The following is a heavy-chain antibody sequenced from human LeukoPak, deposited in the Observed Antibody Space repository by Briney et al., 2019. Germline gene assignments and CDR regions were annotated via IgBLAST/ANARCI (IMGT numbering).Heavy chain of an antibody. Sequence: SETLSLTCTVSGESISSSDFFWGWVRQPPGKGLEWVGSVYYSGSTNYNPSLKSRVTISVDTSKNQFSLKLSSVTAADTAVYYCARGGPYSSGWYERVYYFDYWGQGTLVTVSS. J-gene: IGHJ4*02. D-gene: IGHD6-19*01. CDR2: VYYSGST. CDR3: ARGGPYSSGWYERVYYFDY. CDR1: GESISSSDFF. V-gene: IGHV4-39*07.